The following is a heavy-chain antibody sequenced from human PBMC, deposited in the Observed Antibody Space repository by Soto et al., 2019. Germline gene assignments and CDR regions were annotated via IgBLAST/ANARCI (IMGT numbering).Heavy chain of an antibody. CDR1: GYTFTSSG. D-gene: IGHD3-22*01. CDR2: ISAHTGSS. J-gene: IGHJ3*01. V-gene: IGHV1-18*01. Sequence: QVQLVQSGAEVKKPGASVKVSCKASGYTFTSSGMSWVRQAPGQGLEWMGWISAHTGSSEYAQRFQGRVTMTTDRFTSTAYMELRSLRSDGTAVYYCARAFVYQCSDSRGYSFDAFDFWGPGTLVTVSS. CDR3: ARAFVYQCSDSRGYSFDAFDF.